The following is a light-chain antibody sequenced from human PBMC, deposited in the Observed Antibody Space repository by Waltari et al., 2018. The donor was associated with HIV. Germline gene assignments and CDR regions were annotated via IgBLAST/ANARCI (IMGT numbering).Light chain of an antibody. CDR1: SSDVGGYNH. V-gene: IGLV2-14*03. J-gene: IGLJ1*01. Sequence: QSALTQPASVSGSPGQSITLSCTGTSSDVGGYNHVSWYQQHPGTAPKLMIFGVSNRPSGVSNRFSGSKSGNTASLTISGLQAEDEADYYCSSYTRSSTLGVFGTGTKVTVL. CDR3: SSYTRSSTLGV. CDR2: GVS.